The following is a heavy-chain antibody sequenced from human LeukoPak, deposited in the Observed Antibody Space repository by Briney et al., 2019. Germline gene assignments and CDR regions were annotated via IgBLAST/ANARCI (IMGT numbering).Heavy chain of an antibody. CDR1: GFTFSSSA. Sequence: GGSLRLSCAASGFTFSSSAMTWVRQAPGKGLEWVSGIGGGGTGTHYADSVKGRFTISRDNSKNTLYLQMNSLRAEDTAVYYCAKDNLITMIVVVKRRSFDYWGQGTLVTVSS. CDR3: AKDNLITMIVVVKRRSFDY. J-gene: IGHJ4*02. CDR2: IGGGGTGT. D-gene: IGHD3-22*01. V-gene: IGHV3-23*01.